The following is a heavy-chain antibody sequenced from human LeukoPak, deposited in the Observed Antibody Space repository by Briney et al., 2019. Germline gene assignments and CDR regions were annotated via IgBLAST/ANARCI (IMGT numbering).Heavy chain of an antibody. V-gene: IGHV4-34*01. J-gene: IGHJ4*02. CDR2: INHSGST. D-gene: IGHD6-19*01. CDR1: GGSFSGYY. Sequence: SETLSLTCAVYGGSFSGYYWSWIRQPPGKGMVWIGEINHSGSTNYNPSLKSRVTISVDTSKNQFSLKLSSVTAADTAVYYCARVYSSGLIDYWGQGTLVTVSS. CDR3: ARVYSSGLIDY.